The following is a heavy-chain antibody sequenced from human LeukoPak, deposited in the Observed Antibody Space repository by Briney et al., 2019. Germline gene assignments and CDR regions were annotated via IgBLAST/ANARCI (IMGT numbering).Heavy chain of an antibody. CDR2: INHSGST. J-gene: IGHJ5*02. CDR1: GFTFSSYA. V-gene: IGHV4-34*01. CDR3: ARVDYADYGDYVGGSWFDP. Sequence: PGGSLRLSCAASGFTFSSYAMSWIRQPPGKGLEWIGEINHSGSTNYNPSLKSRVTISVDTSKNQFSLKLSSVTAADTAVYYCARVDYADYGDYVGGSWFDPWGQGTLVTVSP. D-gene: IGHD4-17*01.